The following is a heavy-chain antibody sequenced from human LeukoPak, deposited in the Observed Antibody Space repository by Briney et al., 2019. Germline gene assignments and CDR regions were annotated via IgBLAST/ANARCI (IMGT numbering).Heavy chain of an antibody. CDR3: ARDMVRGVTNWFDP. V-gene: IGHV1-8*01. Sequence: ASVKVSCKASGYTFTSYDINWVRQATGQGLEWMGWMNPNSGNTGYAQKFQGRVTMTRNTSISTAYMELSSLRSEDTAVYYCARDMVRGVTNWFDPWGQGTLVTVSS. CDR2: MNPNSGNT. J-gene: IGHJ5*02. CDR1: GYTFTSYD. D-gene: IGHD3-10*01.